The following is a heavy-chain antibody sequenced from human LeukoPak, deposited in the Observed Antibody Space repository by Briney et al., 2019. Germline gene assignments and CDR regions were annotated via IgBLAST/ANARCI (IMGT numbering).Heavy chain of an antibody. CDR2: IYWDDDK. CDR3: AHSSDLDQLPQYYFDY. J-gene: IGHJ4*02. V-gene: IGHV2-5*02. CDR1: GFSVSTSGVG. D-gene: IGHD2-2*01. Sequence: SGPTLVNPTQTLTLTCTFSGFSVSTSGVGVGWIRQPPGKALAWIALIYWDDDKRYSPSLKSRLTITKDTSKNQVVLTMTNMDPVDTATYYCAHSSDLDQLPQYYFDYWGQGTLVTVSS.